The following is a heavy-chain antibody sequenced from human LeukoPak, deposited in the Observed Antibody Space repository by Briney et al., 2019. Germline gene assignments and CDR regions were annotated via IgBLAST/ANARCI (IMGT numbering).Heavy chain of an antibody. CDR1: GFNFSDYW. V-gene: IGHV3-74*01. CDR2: INTDGSIT. J-gene: IGHJ4*02. CDR3: ARDRGPRTGFMVREAYDY. Sequence: GGSLRLSCAASGFNFSDYWIHLVRQAPGKGLVLVSRINTDGSITNYADSVKGRFTISRDNAKNTLYLQMSSLRAEDTAVYYCARDRGPRTGFMVREAYDYWGQGTLVTVSS. D-gene: IGHD3-10*01.